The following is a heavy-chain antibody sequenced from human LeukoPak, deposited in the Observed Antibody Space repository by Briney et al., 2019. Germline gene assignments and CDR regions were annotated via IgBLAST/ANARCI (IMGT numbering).Heavy chain of an antibody. Sequence: GGSLRLSCAASGFTVSSNYMSWVRQAPGKGLEWVSVIYSGGSTYCADSVKGRFTISRDNSKNTLYLQMNSLRAEDTAVYYCARAIDYYDSSGGFDYWGQGTLVTVSS. CDR1: GFTVSSNY. CDR2: IYSGGST. CDR3: ARAIDYYDSSGGFDY. J-gene: IGHJ4*02. V-gene: IGHV3-53*05. D-gene: IGHD3-22*01.